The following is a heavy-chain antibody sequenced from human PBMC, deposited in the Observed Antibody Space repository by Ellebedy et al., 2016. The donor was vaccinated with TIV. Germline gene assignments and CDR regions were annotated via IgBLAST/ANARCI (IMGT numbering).Heavy chain of an antibody. J-gene: IGHJ6*04. CDR3: ARELAGVGLWTDV. Sequence: LSLTXXASGFTFSTYWMQWVRQAPGKGLVWVSRLSSDGGRANYADSVKGRFTISRDNADNTLYLQMNGLRAEDTAVYYCARELAGVGLWTDVWGKGTTVSVPS. CDR2: LSSDGGRA. CDR1: GFTFSTYW. D-gene: IGHD3-10*01. V-gene: IGHV3-74*01.